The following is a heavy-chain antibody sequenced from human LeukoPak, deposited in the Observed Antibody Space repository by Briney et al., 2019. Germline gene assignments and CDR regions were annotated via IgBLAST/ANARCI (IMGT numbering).Heavy chain of an antibody. J-gene: IGHJ3*02. V-gene: IGHV4-39*01. Sequence: PSETLSLTCTVSGGSISSSSYYWGWIRQPPGTGLEWIGSIYYSGSTYYNPSLKNRVTKSVDTSKNQFSLKLSSVTAADTAVYYCARHRGDDYYDSSGYYYFRAFDIWGQGTVVTVSS. CDR2: IYYSGST. CDR1: GGSISSSSYY. CDR3: ARHRGDDYYDSSGYYYFRAFDI. D-gene: IGHD3-22*01.